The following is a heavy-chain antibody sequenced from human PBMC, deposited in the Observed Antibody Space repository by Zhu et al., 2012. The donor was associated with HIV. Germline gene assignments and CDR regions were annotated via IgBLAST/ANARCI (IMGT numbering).Heavy chain of an antibody. CDR2: ISHRGNT. CDR3: ARRELGRSEADWFDP. CDR1: GYSISSGFY. V-gene: IGHV4-38-2*01. Sequence: QVQLQESGPGLVKPSETLSLTCGVSGYSISSGFYWGWIRQSPGKGLEWIASISHRGNTYYNPSLERRVTISIDTPKNEFSLKLSSMTAADTAIYYCARRELGRSEADWFDPWSQGTLVTVSS. D-gene: IGHD6-13*01. J-gene: IGHJ5*02.